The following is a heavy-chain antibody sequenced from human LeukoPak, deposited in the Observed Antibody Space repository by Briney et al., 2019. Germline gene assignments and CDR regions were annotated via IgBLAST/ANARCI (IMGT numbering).Heavy chain of an antibody. Sequence: SQTLSLTCTVSGGSISSYYWSWIRQPPGKGLEWIGYIYYSGSTNYNPSLKSRVTISVDTSKNQFSLKLSSVTAADTAVYYCATNKRPNYYYYMDVWGKGTTVTISS. J-gene: IGHJ6*03. V-gene: IGHV4-59*01. CDR3: ATNKRPNYYYYMDV. CDR1: GGSISSYY. CDR2: IYYSGST. D-gene: IGHD2-8*01.